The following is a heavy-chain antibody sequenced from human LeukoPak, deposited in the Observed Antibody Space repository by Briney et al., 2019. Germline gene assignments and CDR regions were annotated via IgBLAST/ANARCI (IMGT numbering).Heavy chain of an antibody. Sequence: GGSLRLSCAASGFTFSSYWMHWVRQAPGKGLVWVSRINSDGSSTSYADSVKGRFTISRDNAKNTLYLQMNSLRAEDTAVYYCATTDGYLGYFDYWGQGNLVTVSS. D-gene: IGHD5-18*01. J-gene: IGHJ4*02. CDR1: GFTFSSYW. V-gene: IGHV3-74*01. CDR3: ATTDGYLGYFDY. CDR2: INSDGSST.